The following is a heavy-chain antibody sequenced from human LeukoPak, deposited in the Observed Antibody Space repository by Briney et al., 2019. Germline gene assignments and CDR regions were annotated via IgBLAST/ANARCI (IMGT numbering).Heavy chain of an antibody. V-gene: IGHV3-23*01. CDR3: ARTIGSSWYDLYYFDY. CDR2: ISGSGGST. Sequence: QPGGSLRLSCAASGFTFSDYNMSWVRQAPGKGLEWVSAISGSGGSTYYADSVKGRFTISRDNSKNTLYLQMNSLRAEDTAVYYCARTIGSSWYDLYYFDYWGQGTLVTVSS. D-gene: IGHD6-13*01. CDR1: GFTFSDYN. J-gene: IGHJ4*02.